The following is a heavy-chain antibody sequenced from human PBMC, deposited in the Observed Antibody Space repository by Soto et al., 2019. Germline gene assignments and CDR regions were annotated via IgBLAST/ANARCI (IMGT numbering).Heavy chain of an antibody. CDR1: GYTFSGYS. Sequence: ASVKVSFKACGYTFSGYSITWLRQAPGQGLEWMGRISGYNGNTNYARTLRGRLTLTTDTSTSTAYMELRSLTSDDTAVYHCARDVFCGGAPACPDMDVWGQGTTVTVSS. J-gene: IGHJ6*02. CDR3: ARDVFCGGAPACPDMDV. V-gene: IGHV1-18*04. D-gene: IGHD2-21*01. CDR2: ISGYNGNT.